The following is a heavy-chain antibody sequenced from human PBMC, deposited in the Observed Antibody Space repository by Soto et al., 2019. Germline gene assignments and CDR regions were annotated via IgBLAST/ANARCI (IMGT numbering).Heavy chain of an antibody. D-gene: IGHD6-25*01. Sequence: GGSLRLSCVASGLTFNNYWMNWVRQAPGKGLEWVANMKQDGSEKQYVDSVKGRFTISIDNAKNSLYLQMNSLRAEDTAVYYCARGITTAGSHWGQGTLVTVSS. CDR2: MKQDGSEK. CDR1: GLTFNNYW. CDR3: ARGITTAGSH. J-gene: IGHJ4*02. V-gene: IGHV3-7*05.